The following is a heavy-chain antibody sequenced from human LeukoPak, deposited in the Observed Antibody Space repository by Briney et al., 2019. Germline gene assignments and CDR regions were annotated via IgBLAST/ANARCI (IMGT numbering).Heavy chain of an antibody. J-gene: IGHJ4*02. CDR3: ARDGVSRFDY. CDR2: IWYDGSNK. Sequence: GGSLRLSCAASGFTFSSYAMSWVRQAPGKGLEWVAVIWYDGSNKYYADSVKGRFTISRDNSKNTLYLQMNSLRAEDTAVYYCARDGVSRFDYWGQGTLVTVSS. V-gene: IGHV3-33*08. D-gene: IGHD3-10*01. CDR1: GFTFSSYA.